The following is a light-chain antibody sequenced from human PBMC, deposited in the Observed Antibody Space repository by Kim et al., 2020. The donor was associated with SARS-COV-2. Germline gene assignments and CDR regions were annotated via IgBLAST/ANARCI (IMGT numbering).Light chain of an antibody. CDR3: QSYDSSNVV. Sequence: NFVLTQPHSVSESPGKTVTISCTGSSGSIASNYVQWYQQRPGSAPTTVIYEDNQRPSGVPDRFSGSIDSSSNSASLTISGLMTEDEADYYCQSYDSSNVVFGGGTQLTVL. J-gene: IGLJ2*01. CDR2: EDN. CDR1: SGSIASNY. V-gene: IGLV6-57*02.